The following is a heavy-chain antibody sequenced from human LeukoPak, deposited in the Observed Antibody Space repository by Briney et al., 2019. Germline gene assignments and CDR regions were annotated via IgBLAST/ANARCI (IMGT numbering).Heavy chain of an antibody. CDR3: ARAVRIAVAGPLSNYYYYYMDV. V-gene: IGHV3-21*01. CDR2: ISLSSTYI. D-gene: IGHD6-19*01. CDR1: GFTFTNYA. Sequence: GGSLRLSCAASGFTFTNYAFNWVRQAPGKGLEWVSSISLSSTYIYYADSVRGRFTISRDNAKNSLYLQMNSLRAEDTAVYYCARAVRIAVAGPLSNYYYYYMDVWGKGTTVTVSS. J-gene: IGHJ6*03.